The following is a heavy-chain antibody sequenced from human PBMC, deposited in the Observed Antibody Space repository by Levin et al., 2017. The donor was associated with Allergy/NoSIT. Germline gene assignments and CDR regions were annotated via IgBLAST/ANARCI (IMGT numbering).Heavy chain of an antibody. CDR1: GFTFDDYA. CDR2: ISWNSGSI. CDR3: ARDNIGLPDALEI. Sequence: SLKISCAASGFTFDDYAMHWVRQAPGKGLEWVSGISWNSGSIGYADSVKGRFTISRDNAKNSLYLQMNSLRTEDTALYYCARDNIGLPDALEIWAQGTMVIVSS. V-gene: IGHV3-9*01. J-gene: IGHJ3*02. D-gene: IGHD2-15*01.